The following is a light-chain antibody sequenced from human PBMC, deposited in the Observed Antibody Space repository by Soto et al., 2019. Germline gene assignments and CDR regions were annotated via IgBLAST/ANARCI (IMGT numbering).Light chain of an antibody. CDR2: DAS. J-gene: IGKJ1*01. Sequence: EIVLTQSPGTLSLSPGERATLSCRASQSVSSTYLAWYQQKPGQAPRLLIYDASTRASGIPDRFSGSGSGTTFTLTSSRMDAEDFAVYYCHQYASSPWTFGHGANVEIK. CDR3: HQYASSPWT. CDR1: QSVSSTY. V-gene: IGKV3-20*01.